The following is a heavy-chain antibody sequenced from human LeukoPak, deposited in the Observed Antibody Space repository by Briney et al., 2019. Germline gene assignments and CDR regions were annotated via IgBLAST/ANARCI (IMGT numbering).Heavy chain of an antibody. CDR3: ARMNDYDGDFDY. Sequence: QPGGSLRLSCAASGFTVSSNYMSWVRQAPGKGLEWVSVIYSVGSTFYADSVKGRFTISRDNSKNTLYLQMNSLRAEDTAVYYCARMNDYDGDFDYWGQGTLVTVSS. V-gene: IGHV3-53*01. D-gene: IGHD4-23*01. CDR1: GFTVSSNY. CDR2: IYSVGST. J-gene: IGHJ4*02.